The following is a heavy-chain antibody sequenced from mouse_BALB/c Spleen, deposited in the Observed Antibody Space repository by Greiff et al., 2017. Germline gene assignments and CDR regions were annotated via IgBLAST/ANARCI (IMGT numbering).Heavy chain of an antibody. V-gene: IGHV14-1*02. CDR2: IDPENGNT. J-gene: IGHJ2*01. D-gene: IGHD1-1*01. Sequence: DVQLQESGAELVRPGALVKLSCKASGFNIKDYYMHWVKQRPEQGLEWIGWIDPENGNTIYDPKFQGKASITADTSSNTAYLQLSSLTSEDTAVYYCARGRYYFDYWGPGTTLTVSS. CDR1: GFNIKDYY. CDR3: ARGRYYFDY.